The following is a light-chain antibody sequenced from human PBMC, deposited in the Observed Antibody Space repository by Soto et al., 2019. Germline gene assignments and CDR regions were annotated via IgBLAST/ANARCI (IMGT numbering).Light chain of an antibody. CDR2: AAS. V-gene: IGKV1-9*01. CDR3: QQLNSYPRT. Sequence: IQLTQSPSSLSASVGDRVTITCRASQDISSYLAWYQQKPGKAPRLLIYAASTLQSGVPSRFSGSGSATEFALTISSLQPEDFATYYCQQLNSYPRTFGQGTKVEIK. CDR1: QDISSY. J-gene: IGKJ1*01.